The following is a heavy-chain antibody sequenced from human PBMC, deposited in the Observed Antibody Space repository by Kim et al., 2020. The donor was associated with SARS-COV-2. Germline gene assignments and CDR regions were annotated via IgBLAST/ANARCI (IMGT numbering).Heavy chain of an antibody. Sequence: GGSLRLSCAASGFTFSSYGMHWVRQAPGKGLEWVAVISYDGSNKYYADSVKGRFTISRDNSKNTLYLQMNSLRAEDTAVYYCAKSPASGYEIFDYWGQGTLVTVSS. D-gene: IGHD5-12*01. J-gene: IGHJ4*02. CDR2: ISYDGSNK. CDR1: GFTFSSYG. V-gene: IGHV3-30*18. CDR3: AKSPASGYEIFDY.